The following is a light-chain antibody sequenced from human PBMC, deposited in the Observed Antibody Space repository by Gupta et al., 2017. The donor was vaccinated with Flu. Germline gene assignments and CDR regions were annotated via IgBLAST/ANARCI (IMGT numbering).Light chain of an antibody. CDR1: SSDVGYYNR. J-gene: IGLJ1*01. Sequence: TSSDVGYYNRVSWYQQPPGTAPKLMIYEVNNRPSGVPDRFSGSKSGNTASLTISGLQPEDEADYYCSLYTGSDTYVFGTGTRVTVL. V-gene: IGLV2-18*01. CDR3: SLYTGSDTYV. CDR2: EVN.